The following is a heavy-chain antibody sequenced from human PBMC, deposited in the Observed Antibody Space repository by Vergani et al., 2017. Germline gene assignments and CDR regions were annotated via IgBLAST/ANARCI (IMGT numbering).Heavy chain of an antibody. CDR2: IIPIFGTA. D-gene: IGHD2-2*01. V-gene: IGHV1-69*12. Sequence: QVQLVQSGAEVKKPGSSVKVSCKASGGTFSSYAISWVRQAPGQGLEWMGGIIPIFGTANYAQKFQGRVTITADESTSTAYMELSSLRSEDTAVYYCARGRSFRHCISTSCYAQQLVRVISYYYYGMDVWGQGTTVTVSS. CDR1: GGTFSSYA. J-gene: IGHJ6*02. CDR3: ARGRSFRHCISTSCYAQQLVRVISYYYYGMDV.